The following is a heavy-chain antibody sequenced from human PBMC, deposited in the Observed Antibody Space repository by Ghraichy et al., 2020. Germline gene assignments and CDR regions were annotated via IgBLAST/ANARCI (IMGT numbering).Heavy chain of an antibody. J-gene: IGHJ4*02. Sequence: GGSLRLSCAASGFTFSSYGMHWVRQAPGKGLEWVAVISYDGSNKYYADSVKGRFTISRDNSKNTLYLQMNSLRAEDTAVYYCAKEEWEQWPGVFDYWGQGTLVTVSS. D-gene: IGHD1-26*01. V-gene: IGHV3-30*18. CDR3: AKEEWEQWPGVFDY. CDR2: ISYDGSNK. CDR1: GFTFSSYG.